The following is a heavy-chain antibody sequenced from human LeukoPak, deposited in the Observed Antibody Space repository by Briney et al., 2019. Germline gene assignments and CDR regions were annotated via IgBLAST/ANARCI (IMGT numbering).Heavy chain of an antibody. J-gene: IGHJ4*02. V-gene: IGHV3-21*01. CDR1: GFIFRSYS. Sequence: GGSLRLSCAASGFIFRSYSMNWVRQAPGKGLEWVSSISSSSSYIYYADSVKGRFTISRDNAKNSLYLQMNSLRAEDTAVYYCARGSAAGPLPDYWGQGTLVTVSS. CDR3: ARGSAAGPLPDY. D-gene: IGHD6-13*01. CDR2: ISSSSSYI.